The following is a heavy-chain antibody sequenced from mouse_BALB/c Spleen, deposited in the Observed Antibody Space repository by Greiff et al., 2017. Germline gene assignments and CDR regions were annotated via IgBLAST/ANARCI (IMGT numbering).Heavy chain of an antibody. J-gene: IGHJ1*01. CDR3: QSLYYYGSSSSYWYFDV. D-gene: IGHD1-1*01. V-gene: IGHV2-2*01. CDR1: GFSLTSYG. Sequence: VQLQQSGPGLVQPSQSLSITCTVSGFSLTSYGVHWVRQSPGKGLEWLGVIWSGGSTDYNAAFISRLSISKDNSKSQVFFKMNSLQADDTAIYYCQSLYYYGSSSSYWYFDVWGAGTTVTVPS. CDR2: IWSGGST.